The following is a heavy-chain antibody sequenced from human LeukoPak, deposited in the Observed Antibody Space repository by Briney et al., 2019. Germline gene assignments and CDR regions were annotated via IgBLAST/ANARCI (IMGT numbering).Heavy chain of an antibody. D-gene: IGHD6-13*01. Sequence: SVTVSCKASGGTFSNYAINWVRQAPGQGLEWRGGIIPIFGTANYAQKFQGRVTITADEPTSTAYIDVGRLRSDDTAVYYCVRERAAAGTWFDYWGQGTLVTVSS. CDR1: GGTFSNYA. CDR2: IIPIFGTA. CDR3: VRERAAAGTWFDY. V-gene: IGHV1-69*01. J-gene: IGHJ4*02.